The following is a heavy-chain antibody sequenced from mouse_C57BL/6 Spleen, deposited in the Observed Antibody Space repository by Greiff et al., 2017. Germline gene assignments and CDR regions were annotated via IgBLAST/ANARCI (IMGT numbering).Heavy chain of an antibody. CDR2: ISSGSSTI. D-gene: IGHD1-1*01. V-gene: IGHV5-17*01. CDR1: GFTFSDYG. Sequence: EVKLMESGGGLVKPGGSLKPSCAASGFTFSDYGMHWVRQAPEKGLEWVAYISSGSSTIYYADTVKGRFTISRDNAKNTLFLQMASLSAEATAMYYCARGTYYYCGSYYWYFDVWGTGTTVTVSS. J-gene: IGHJ1*03. CDR3: ARGTYYYCGSYYWYFDV.